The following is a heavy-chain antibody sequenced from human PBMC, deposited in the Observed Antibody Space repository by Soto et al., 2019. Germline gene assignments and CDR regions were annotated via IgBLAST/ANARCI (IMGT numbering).Heavy chain of an antibody. Sequence: PGGSLRLSCAASGFTFSSYAMSWVRQAPGKGLEWVSAISGSGGSTYYADSVKGRFTISRDNSKNTLYLQMNSLRAEDTAVYYCALLGANSGYGRYYFDYWGQGTLVTVSS. D-gene: IGHD5-12*01. J-gene: IGHJ4*02. CDR3: ALLGANSGYGRYYFDY. CDR1: GFTFSSYA. V-gene: IGHV3-23*01. CDR2: ISGSGGST.